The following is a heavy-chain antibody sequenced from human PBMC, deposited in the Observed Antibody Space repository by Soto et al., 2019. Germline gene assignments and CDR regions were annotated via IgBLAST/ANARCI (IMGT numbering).Heavy chain of an antibody. D-gene: IGHD1-20*01. CDR1: SGSISSSNW. J-gene: IGHJ2*01. CDR3: ARRGYNIFWYFDL. V-gene: IGHV4-4*02. Sequence: QVQLQESGPGLVKPSGTLSLTCSVSSGSISSSNWWSWVRQPPGKGLEWIGEIYHSGSPNYTPSLKSRVTMSVEKSKNPFSLKLSSVTAADTAVYYCARRGYNIFWYFDLWGRGTLVTVSS. CDR2: IYHSGSP.